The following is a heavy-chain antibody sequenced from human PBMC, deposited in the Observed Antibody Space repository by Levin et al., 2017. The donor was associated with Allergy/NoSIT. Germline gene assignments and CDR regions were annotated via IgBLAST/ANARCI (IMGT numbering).Heavy chain of an antibody. D-gene: IGHD4-17*01. CDR2: IYYSGST. Sequence: SETLSLTCTVSGGSISTYYWSWIRQPPGKGLEWIGYIYYSGSTNYNPSLKSRVTISVDTSKNQFSLKLRSVIAADTAVYHCARHQRGYGDFAFDYWGQGTLVTVSS. J-gene: IGHJ4*02. CDR3: ARHQRGYGDFAFDY. V-gene: IGHV4-59*08. CDR1: GGSISTYY.